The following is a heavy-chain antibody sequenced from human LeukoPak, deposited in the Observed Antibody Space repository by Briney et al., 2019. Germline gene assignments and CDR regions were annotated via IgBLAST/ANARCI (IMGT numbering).Heavy chain of an antibody. CDR1: GGSISSSSYY. V-gene: IGHV4-39*01. D-gene: IGHD2-15*01. J-gene: IGHJ4*02. Sequence: PSETLSLTCTVSGGSISSSSYYWGWIRQPPGKGLEWIGSIYYSGSTYYNPSLKSRVTISVDTSKNQFSLKLSSVTAADTAVYYCARRGPYCSGGSCYSTFDYWGQGTLVTVSS. CDR2: IYYSGST. CDR3: ARRGPYCSGGSCYSTFDY.